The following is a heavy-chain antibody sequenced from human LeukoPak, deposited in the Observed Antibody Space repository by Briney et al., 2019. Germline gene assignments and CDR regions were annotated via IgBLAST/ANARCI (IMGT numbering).Heavy chain of an antibody. Sequence: PSETLSVTCSVPGGSIGTYYWSWIRQPARKRLERIGRVSTTGSTKYTPSFKSRVTMSLDTSKNQFSLNLNSVTAADTAVYYCAREGDSWGQGTLVTVSS. J-gene: IGHJ5*01. CDR1: GGSIGTYY. CDR2: VSTTGST. V-gene: IGHV4-4*07. CDR3: AREGDS.